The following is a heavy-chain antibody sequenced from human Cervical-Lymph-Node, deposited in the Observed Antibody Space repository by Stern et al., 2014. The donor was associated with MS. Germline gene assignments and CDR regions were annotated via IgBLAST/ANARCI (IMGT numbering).Heavy chain of an antibody. J-gene: IGHJ6*02. CDR3: AREVAGHRLGMMDV. V-gene: IGHV1-46*01. CDR2: INPSGGST. Sequence: QVQLVQSGAEVKKPGASVKVSCKASGYTLTNYYIHWVRQAPGQGLEWMGIINPSGGSTSYAQKFQGRVTMTRDTSTSTVYMELSSLRSEDTAVYYCAREVAGHRLGMMDVWGQGTTVTVSS. D-gene: IGHD6-19*01. CDR1: GYTLTNYY.